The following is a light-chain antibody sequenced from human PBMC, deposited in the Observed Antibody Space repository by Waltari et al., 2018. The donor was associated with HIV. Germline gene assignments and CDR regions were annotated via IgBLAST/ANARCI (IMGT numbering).Light chain of an antibody. Sequence: QSALTQSDSVSGSPGQPSTTSCTGTSSDVGGDNYVSWYQQHPCKAPKRMIYEVSTRPSGVSNRFSGSKSGNTASLTISGRQAEDEADYYCSSYTSSIVVFGGGTKLTVL. CDR3: SSYTSSIVV. CDR2: EVS. J-gene: IGLJ2*01. V-gene: IGLV2-14*01. CDR1: SSDVGGDNY.